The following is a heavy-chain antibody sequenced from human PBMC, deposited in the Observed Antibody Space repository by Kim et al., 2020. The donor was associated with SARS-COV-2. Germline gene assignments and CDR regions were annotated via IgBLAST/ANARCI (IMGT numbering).Heavy chain of an antibody. D-gene: IGHD3-9*01. CDR1: GDSISRYY. V-gene: IGHV4-59*01. J-gene: IGHJ4*02. CDR2: IHSTWST. CDR3: VRDLRSTCWLAAIDY. Sequence: SETLSLTCSVSGDSISRYYWGWIRQPPGKSLQWIGNIHSTWSTHYNPSLKSRVTISMDTSKNQFSLKVTSVTTSDTAVYYCVRDLRSTCWLAAIDYWGQG.